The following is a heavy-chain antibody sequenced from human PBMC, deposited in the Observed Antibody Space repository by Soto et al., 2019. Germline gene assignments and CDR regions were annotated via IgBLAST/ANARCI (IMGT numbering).Heavy chain of an antibody. CDR1: GGSFSGYY. D-gene: IGHD2-15*01. CDR2: INHSGST. CDR3: ARNAEYCSGGSCYLQRYWYFDL. Sequence: QVQLQQWGAGLLKPSETLSLTCAVYGGSFSGYYWSWIRQPPGKGLEWIGEINHSGSTNYNPSLKSRVTISVDTSKNQFSLKLSSVTAADTAVYYCARNAEYCSGGSCYLQRYWYFDLWCRGTLVTVSS. V-gene: IGHV4-34*01. J-gene: IGHJ2*01.